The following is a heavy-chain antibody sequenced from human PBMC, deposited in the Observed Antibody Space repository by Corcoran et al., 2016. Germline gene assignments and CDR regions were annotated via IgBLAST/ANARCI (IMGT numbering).Heavy chain of an antibody. CDR2: IYPGDSDT. Sequence: EVQLVQSGAEVKKPGESLKISCKGSGYSFTSYWIGWVRQMPGKGLEWMGIIYPGDSDTRYSPSFQGQVSISADKSISTAYLQWSSLKASDTAMYYCARHALVGATRSYFDLWGRGSLVTVSS. V-gene: IGHV5-51*01. CDR3: ARHALVGATRSYFDL. CDR1: GYSFTSYW. J-gene: IGHJ2*01. D-gene: IGHD1-26*01.